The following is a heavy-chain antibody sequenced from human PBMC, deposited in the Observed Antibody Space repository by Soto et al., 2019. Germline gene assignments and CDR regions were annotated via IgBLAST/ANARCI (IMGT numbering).Heavy chain of an antibody. Sequence: EVQLVESGGGLIQPGGSLRLSCVGSGFTFSTYSMNWVRQAPGKGLEWIAFISSSGSTITYADSAKGRFTISRENAKNSVYLQMNSLSDEDTAIYYCAKLPLLRVVDNWFSPWGQGTQVTVSS. CDR2: ISSSGSTI. D-gene: IGHD2-21*01. CDR1: GFTFSTYS. V-gene: IGHV3-48*02. J-gene: IGHJ5*02. CDR3: AKLPLLRVVDNWFSP.